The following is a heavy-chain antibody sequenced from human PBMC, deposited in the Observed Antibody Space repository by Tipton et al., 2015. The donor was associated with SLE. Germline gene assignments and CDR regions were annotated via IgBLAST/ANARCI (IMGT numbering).Heavy chain of an antibody. D-gene: IGHD6-6*01. V-gene: IGHV4-61*02. Sequence: TLSLTCTVSGGSITSGSYHWSWIRQPAGKGLEWIGRIYTDGSTNYHPSLKSRVTISLDTSKNQFSLKLNSVTAADTAVYYCATRGSSGWFDPWGQGTLVTVSS. CDR2: IYTDGST. J-gene: IGHJ5*02. CDR3: ATRGSSGWFDP. CDR1: GGSITSGSYH.